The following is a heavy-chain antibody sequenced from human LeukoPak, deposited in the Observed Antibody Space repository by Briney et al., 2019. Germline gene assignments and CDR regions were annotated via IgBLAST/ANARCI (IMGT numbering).Heavy chain of an antibody. Sequence: ASVKVSCKASGYTFTGYYMDWVRQAPGQGLEWMGWINPNSGGTNYAQKFQGRVTMTRDTSISTAYMELSRLRSDDTAVYYCAREGDCSSTSCRAFDPWGQGTLVTVSS. D-gene: IGHD2-2*01. CDR2: INPNSGGT. V-gene: IGHV1-2*02. J-gene: IGHJ5*02. CDR1: GYTFTGYY. CDR3: AREGDCSSTSCRAFDP.